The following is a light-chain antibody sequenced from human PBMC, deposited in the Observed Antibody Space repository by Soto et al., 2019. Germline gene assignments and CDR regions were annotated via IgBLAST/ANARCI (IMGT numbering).Light chain of an antibody. J-gene: IGKJ5*01. V-gene: IGKV1-12*01. Sequence: DIQLTQSPSFLSASVGDRVTIACLASQSISSWLAWYQQKPGKAPKLLIYAASSLQSGVPSRFSGSGSGTDFTLTISSLQPEDFATYYCQQANSFPPTFGQGTRLEI. CDR3: QQANSFPPT. CDR2: AAS. CDR1: QSISSW.